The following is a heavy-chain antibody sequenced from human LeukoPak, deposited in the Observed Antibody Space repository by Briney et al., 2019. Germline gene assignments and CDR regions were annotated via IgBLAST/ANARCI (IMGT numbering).Heavy chain of an antibody. Sequence: ASVRDSSMASGYTFTKYGIGWVRQAPGQGRGWMGWISSYNGTTTYAQNSESRVSMTTGTSTRTAFMEQMSLRCDDAAVVYCATTSHESVFYWFDLWGQGTLVNVSS. CDR3: ATTSHESVFYWFDL. J-gene: IGHJ5*02. D-gene: IGHD2-2*01. CDR2: ISSYNGTT. V-gene: IGHV1-18*01. CDR1: GYTFTKYG.